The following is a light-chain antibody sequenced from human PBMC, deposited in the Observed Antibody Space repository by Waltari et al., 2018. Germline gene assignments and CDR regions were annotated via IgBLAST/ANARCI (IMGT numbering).Light chain of an antibody. CDR2: EVS. J-gene: IGLJ2*01. Sequence: QSALTQPPSASGSPGQSVPISCTGTSSDVGGYNFVSWYQHHPGKAPRLIIYEVSERHSGVPDRFSGSKSGNTASLTVSGLQAEDEADYYCSSYVANNNPVFGGGTKLTVL. CDR3: SSYVANNNPV. V-gene: IGLV2-8*01. CDR1: SSDVGGYNF.